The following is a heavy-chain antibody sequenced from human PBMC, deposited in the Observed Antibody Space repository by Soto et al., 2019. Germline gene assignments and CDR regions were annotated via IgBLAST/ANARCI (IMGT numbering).Heavy chain of an antibody. D-gene: IGHD2-15*01. CDR2: ISAYNGNT. J-gene: IGHJ4*02. V-gene: IGHV1-18*01. Sequence: ASVKVSCKASGYTFTSYGISWVRQSPGQGLEWMGWISAYNGNTNYAQKLQGRVTMTTDTSTSTAYMELRSLRSDDTAVYYCAREGGYCSGGSCYAYYFDYWGQGTLVTVSS. CDR3: AREGGYCSGGSCYAYYFDY. CDR1: GYTFTSYG.